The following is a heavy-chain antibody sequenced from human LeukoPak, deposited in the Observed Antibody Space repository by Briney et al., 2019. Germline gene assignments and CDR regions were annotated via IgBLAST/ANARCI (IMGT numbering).Heavy chain of an antibody. CDR2: IYWNDDK. CDR3: ASGAGYFDY. J-gene: IGHJ4*02. V-gene: IGHV2-5*01. Sequence: ESGPTLVNPTQTLTLTCTFSGFSLSTHGVGVGWIRQPPGKALEWLGLIYWNDDKRYSPSLRTRLTITKDTSKNQVVLTMTNMDLVDPATYYCASGAGYFDYWGQGTLVTVSS. D-gene: IGHD3-10*01. CDR1: GFSLSTHGVG.